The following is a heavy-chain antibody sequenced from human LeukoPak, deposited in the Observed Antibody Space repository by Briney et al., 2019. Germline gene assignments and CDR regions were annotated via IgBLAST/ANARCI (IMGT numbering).Heavy chain of an antibody. CDR1: GYTFTSYA. V-gene: IGHV1-18*01. D-gene: IGHD3-3*01. J-gene: IGHJ4*02. CDR2: ISAYNGNT. Sequence: GASVKVSCKASGYTFTSYAMNWVRQAPGQGLEWMGWISAYNGNTNYPQKLQGRVTMTADTSTSTAYMELRSLRFDDTAVYYCARGSASGDYWGQGTLVTVSS. CDR3: ARGSASGDY.